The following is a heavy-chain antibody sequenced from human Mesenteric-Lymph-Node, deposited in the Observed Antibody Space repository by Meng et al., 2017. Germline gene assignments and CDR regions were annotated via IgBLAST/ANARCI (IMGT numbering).Heavy chain of an antibody. CDR1: GYSISSGYY. J-gene: IGHJ4*02. CDR2: IYHSGST. D-gene: IGHD3-10*01. V-gene: IGHV4-38-2*01. CDR3: ARGVVRGVIIKN. Sequence: SETLSLTCAVSGYSISSGYYWCWIRQPPGKGLEWIGSIYHSGSTYYNPSLKSRVTISVDTSKNQFSLKLSSVTAADTAVYYCARGVVRGVIIKNWGQGTLVTVSS.